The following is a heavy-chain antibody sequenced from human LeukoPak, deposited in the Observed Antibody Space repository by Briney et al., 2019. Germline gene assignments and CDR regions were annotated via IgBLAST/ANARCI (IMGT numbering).Heavy chain of an antibody. D-gene: IGHD1/OR15-1a*01. CDR3: ARDRHWTNDWVFDY. J-gene: IGHJ4*02. CDR1: GYTFTSYD. V-gene: IGHV1-8*01. CDR2: MNPNSGNT. Sequence: GASVKVSCKASGYTFTSYDINWVRQATGQGLEWMGWMNPNSGNTGYAHKFQGRVTMTRNTSISTAYMELSSLRSEDTAVYYCARDRHWTNDWVFDYWGQGTLVTVSS.